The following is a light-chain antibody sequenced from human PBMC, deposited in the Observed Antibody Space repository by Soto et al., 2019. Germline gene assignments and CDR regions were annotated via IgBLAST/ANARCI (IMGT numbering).Light chain of an antibody. J-gene: IGKJ1*01. CDR3: QQYNNWPGWT. CDR1: QSVSSN. CDR2: GAS. V-gene: IGKV3-15*01. Sequence: EIVMTQSPATLSVSPGERATLSCRASQSVSSNLAWYQQKPGQAPRLLIYGASTRATGIPARFSGSGSGTEFNLTISSLQSEDFAVYYCQQYNNWPGWTFGQGTKVEIK.